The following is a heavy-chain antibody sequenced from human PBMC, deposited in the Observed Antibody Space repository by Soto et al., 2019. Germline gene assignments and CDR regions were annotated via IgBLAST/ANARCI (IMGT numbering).Heavy chain of an antibody. CDR2: ISSSSSYI. CDR3: ARDSGSSSDYYGMDV. Sequence: GSLRLSCAASGFIFTSYSMNWVRQAPGKGLEWVSSISSSSSYIYYADSVKGRFTISRDNAKNSLYLQMSSLRAEDTAVYYCARDSGSSSDYYGMDVWGQGTTVTVSS. D-gene: IGHD6-13*01. CDR1: GFIFTSYS. J-gene: IGHJ6*02. V-gene: IGHV3-21*01.